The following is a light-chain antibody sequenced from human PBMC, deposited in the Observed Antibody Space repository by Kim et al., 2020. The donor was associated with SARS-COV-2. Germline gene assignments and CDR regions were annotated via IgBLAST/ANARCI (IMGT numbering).Light chain of an antibody. CDR1: QYIDNW. J-gene: IGKJ2*01. V-gene: IGKV3-11*01. CDR3: QHRRTWPLT. CDR2: DAY. Sequence: EIVLTQSPVTLSLSPGQRATLSCRASQYIDNWLAWYQQKPGQVPRLLIYDAYNRATGIPARFSGSGSGTDFTLTISSLEPEDFAVYYCQHRRTWPLTFGQGTKLEI.